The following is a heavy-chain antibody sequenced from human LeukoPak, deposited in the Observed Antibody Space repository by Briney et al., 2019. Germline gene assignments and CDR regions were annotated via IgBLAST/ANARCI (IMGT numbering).Heavy chain of an antibody. J-gene: IGHJ4*02. CDR2: ISYDGSNK. Sequence: PGGSLRLSCAASGFTFSSYGMHWVRQAPGKGLEWVAVISYDGSNKYYADSVKGRFTISRDNSKNTLYLQMNSLRAEDTAVYYCAKEITYYYDSSGSRRGFDYWGQGTLVTVSS. V-gene: IGHV3-30*18. D-gene: IGHD3-22*01. CDR1: GFTFSSYG. CDR3: AKEITYYYDSSGSRRGFDY.